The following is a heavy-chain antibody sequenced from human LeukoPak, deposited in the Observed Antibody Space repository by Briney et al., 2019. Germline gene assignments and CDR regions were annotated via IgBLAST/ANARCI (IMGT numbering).Heavy chain of an antibody. J-gene: IGHJ5*02. CDR3: ATAQKDSSSWYWFGWFDP. Sequence: SETLSLTCAVYGGSFSGYYWSWIRQPPGKGLEWIGYIYYSGSTNYNPSLKSRVTISVDTSKNQFSLKLSSVTAADTAVYYCATAQKDSSSWYWFGWFDPWGQGTLVTVSS. V-gene: IGHV4-59*01. CDR1: GGSFSGYY. D-gene: IGHD6-13*01. CDR2: IYYSGST.